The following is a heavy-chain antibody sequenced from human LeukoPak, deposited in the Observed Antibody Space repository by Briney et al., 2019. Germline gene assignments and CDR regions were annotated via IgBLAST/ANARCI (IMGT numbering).Heavy chain of an antibody. CDR2: IYTSGST. CDR1: GGSISSYY. CDR3: AGAARPLGWFDP. Sequence: PSENLSLTCTVSGGSISSYYWSWIRQPPGKGLEWIGYIYTSGSTNYNPSLKSRVTISVDTSKNQFSLKLSSVTAADTAVYYCAGAARPLGWFDPWGQGTLVTVSS. V-gene: IGHV4-4*09. J-gene: IGHJ5*02. D-gene: IGHD6-6*01.